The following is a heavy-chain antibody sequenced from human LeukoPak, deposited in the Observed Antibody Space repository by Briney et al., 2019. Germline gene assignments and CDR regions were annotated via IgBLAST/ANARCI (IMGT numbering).Heavy chain of an antibody. CDR3: ARDGPTAAPFDY. CDR2: INPSGGST. D-gene: IGHD2-2*01. J-gene: IGHJ4*02. Sequence: ASVKVSCKASGYRFTSYDMHWVRRAPGQGLEWMGIINPSGGSTSYAQRFQGRVAMTRDTSTTTVYMEVNSLTSEDTAVYFCARDGPTAAPFDYWGQGTLVTVSS. CDR1: GYRFTSYD. V-gene: IGHV1-46*01.